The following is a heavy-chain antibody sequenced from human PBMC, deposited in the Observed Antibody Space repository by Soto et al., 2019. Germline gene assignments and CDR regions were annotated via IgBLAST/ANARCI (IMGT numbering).Heavy chain of an antibody. V-gene: IGHV4-30-2*01. CDR1: GDSISSGGYS. Sequence: SETLSLTCAVSGDSISSGGYSWSWIRQPPGKGLEWIGFIYHSGGTYYSPPLRSRVTISVDRSKNQFSLNLSSVTAADTAVYYCARIATTTLGGPIDYWGRGTLVTVSS. D-gene: IGHD4-4*01. CDR3: ARIATTTLGGPIDY. CDR2: IYHSGGT. J-gene: IGHJ4*02.